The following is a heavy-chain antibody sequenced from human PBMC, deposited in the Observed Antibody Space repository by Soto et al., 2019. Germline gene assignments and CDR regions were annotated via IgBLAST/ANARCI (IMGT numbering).Heavy chain of an antibody. D-gene: IGHD2-15*01. Sequence: QITLKESGPTLVKPTQTLTLTCTFSGFSLSTSGVGVGWIRQPPGKALEWLALIYWDDDKRYSPSLTSRLTITTDTSKIQVVLTMTNMDPVDTATYYCAHVLVVVANYGMDVWGQGTTVTVSS. CDR1: GFSLSTSGVG. CDR3: AHVLVVVANYGMDV. J-gene: IGHJ6*02. V-gene: IGHV2-5*02. CDR2: IYWDDDK.